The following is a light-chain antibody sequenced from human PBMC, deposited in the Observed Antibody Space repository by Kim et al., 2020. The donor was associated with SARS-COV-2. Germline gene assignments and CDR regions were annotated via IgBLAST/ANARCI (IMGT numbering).Light chain of an antibody. CDR1: QSISSW. CDR2: DAS. V-gene: IGKV1-5*01. Sequence: DIQMTQSPSILSASVGDRVTITCRASQSISSWLAWYQQKPGKAPNLLIYDASTLESGVPSRFSGSGSGTEFTLTISSLQPDDFATYYCQQYNTYSWTFGQGTEVDIK. J-gene: IGKJ1*01. CDR3: QQYNTYSWT.